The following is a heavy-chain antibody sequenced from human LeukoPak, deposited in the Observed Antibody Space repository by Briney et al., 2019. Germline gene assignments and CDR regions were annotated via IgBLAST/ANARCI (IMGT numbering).Heavy chain of an antibody. Sequence: SETLSLTCTVSGGSISSYYWSWIRQPPGKGLEWIGYIYYSGSTNYNPSLKSRVTISVDTSKNQFSLKLSSVTAADTAVYYCARGGYFDWLWDDYWGQGTLVTVSS. CDR2: IYYSGST. CDR3: ARGGYFDWLWDDY. J-gene: IGHJ4*02. D-gene: IGHD3-9*01. V-gene: IGHV4-59*01. CDR1: GGSISSYY.